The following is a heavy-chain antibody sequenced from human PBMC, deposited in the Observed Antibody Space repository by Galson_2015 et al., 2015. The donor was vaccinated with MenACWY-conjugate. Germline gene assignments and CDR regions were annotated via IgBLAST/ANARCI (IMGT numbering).Heavy chain of an antibody. CDR3: ARIPTWGSSFGYFDY. CDR1: GGSVYSPDYW. V-gene: IGHV4-39*01. Sequence: ETLSLTCTVSGGSVYSPDYWWAWIRQPPGRGLEWIASIHYSRTTHYNPSLKSRVTISVDMSNDQFSLSLISVTAADTAVYYCARIPTWGSSFGYFDYWGQGILVAVSS. D-gene: IGHD7-27*01. J-gene: IGHJ4*02. CDR2: IHYSRTT.